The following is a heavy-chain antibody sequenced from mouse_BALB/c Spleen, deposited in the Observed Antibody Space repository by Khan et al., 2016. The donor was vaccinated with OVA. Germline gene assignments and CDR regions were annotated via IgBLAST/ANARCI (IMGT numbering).Heavy chain of an antibody. J-gene: IGHJ3*01. V-gene: IGHV5-4*02. CDR1: GFTFSDYY. Sequence: EVELVESGGGLVNPGGSLKLSCAASGFTFSDYYMYWVRQSPEKSLEWVATISAGASYTYYPDSVKVRFTISRDDAKNNLYLRMSSLKSEDTAMYYCARGYYGDPFAYWGQGTLVTVSA. CDR2: ISAGASYT. CDR3: ARGYYGDPFAY. D-gene: IGHD2-13*01.